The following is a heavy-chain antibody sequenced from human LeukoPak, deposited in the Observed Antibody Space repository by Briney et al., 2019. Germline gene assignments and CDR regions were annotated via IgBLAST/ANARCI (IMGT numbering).Heavy chain of an antibody. CDR3: ARDHPPYYDILTGKSPDY. V-gene: IGHV1-2*06. J-gene: IGHJ4*02. D-gene: IGHD3-9*01. CDR2: INPNSGGT. CDR1: GYTFTGYY. Sequence: ASVKVSCKASGYTFTGYYMHWVRQAPGQGLEWMGRINPNSGGTNYAQKFRGRVTMTRDTSISTAYMELSRLRSDDTAVYYCARDHPPYYDILTGKSPDYWGQGTLVTVSS.